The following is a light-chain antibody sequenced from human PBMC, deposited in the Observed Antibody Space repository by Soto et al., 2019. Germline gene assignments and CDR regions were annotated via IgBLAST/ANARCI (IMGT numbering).Light chain of an antibody. J-gene: IGKJ5*01. CDR2: GAS. V-gene: IGKV3-15*01. CDR1: QSVSSN. CDR3: QQYNNWPIT. Sequence: EIFITQSPATLSVSPGERATLSCRASQSVSSNLAWYQQKPGQAPRLLIYGASTRATGIPATFSGSGSGTEFTLTISSLQSEDFAVYYCQQYNNWPITFGQGTRLEIK.